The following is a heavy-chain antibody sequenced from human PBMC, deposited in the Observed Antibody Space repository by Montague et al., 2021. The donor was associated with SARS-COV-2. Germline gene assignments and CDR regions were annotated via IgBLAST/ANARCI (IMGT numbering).Heavy chain of an antibody. V-gene: IGHV4-39*01. CDR2: INYGETT. Sequence: SETLSLTCTVSGDSISSSSNYWGWIRQSPGKGLEWIGSINYGETTYYNPSLKSRLTISVDTSKNQFSLRLMSVTAADSAVYYCARPNHDNSPDRAFDIWGQGTMVTVSS. CDR1: GDSISSSSNY. J-gene: IGHJ3*02. D-gene: IGHD3-22*01. CDR3: ARPNHDNSPDRAFDI.